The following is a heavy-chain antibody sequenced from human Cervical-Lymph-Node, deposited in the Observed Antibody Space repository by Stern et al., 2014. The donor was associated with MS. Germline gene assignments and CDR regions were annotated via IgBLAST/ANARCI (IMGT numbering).Heavy chain of an antibody. D-gene: IGHD5-12*01. CDR1: GYTFTSYG. Sequence: VQLVQSGAEVKKPGASVKVSCKASGYTFTSYGISWVRQAPGQGLEWMGGISAYNGKTNYGQKLQGRVTITTDTSQSTAYMELRSLRSDDTAVYYCARVRRYGGYHYWGQGTLVTVSS. V-gene: IGHV1-18*01. J-gene: IGHJ4*02. CDR3: ARVRRYGGYHY. CDR2: ISAYNGKT.